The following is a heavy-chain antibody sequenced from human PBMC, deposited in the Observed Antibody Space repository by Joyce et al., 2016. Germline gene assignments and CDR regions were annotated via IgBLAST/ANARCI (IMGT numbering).Heavy chain of an antibody. CDR2: IYIGGET. Sequence: EVQLVESGGGLIQPGGSLRLTCAASKVTVSTTYMTWVRQAPGKGLEWVSSIYIGGETYYTDSVKGRFTVSRDDAKNTLSLQMTSLRVEDTAVYFCAVMSRLEMATLGAFDIWGQGTMVIVSS. J-gene: IGHJ3*02. V-gene: IGHV3-53*01. D-gene: IGHD5-24*01. CDR1: KVTVSTTY. CDR3: AVMSRLEMATLGAFDI.